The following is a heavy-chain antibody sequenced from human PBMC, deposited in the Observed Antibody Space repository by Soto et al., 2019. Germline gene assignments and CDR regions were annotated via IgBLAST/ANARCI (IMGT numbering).Heavy chain of an antibody. V-gene: IGHV3-23*01. CDR3: AKASYGSGTDYFYGMDV. Sequence: GGSLRLSCADSGFSFSSYAMSWVRQAPGKGLEWGSSMSACGGSTFHADSVKGRFTITRDKSKNTLYLQMNSLRAEDTAVYYCAKASYGSGTDYFYGMDVRGQGTTVTVSS. D-gene: IGHD3-10*01. J-gene: IGHJ6*02. CDR2: MSACGGST. CDR1: GFSFSSYA.